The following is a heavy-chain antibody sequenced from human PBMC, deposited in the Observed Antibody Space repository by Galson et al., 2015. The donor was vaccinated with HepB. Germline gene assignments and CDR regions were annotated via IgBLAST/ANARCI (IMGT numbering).Heavy chain of an antibody. CDR3: AKDFIRDYYGSGRGDAFDT. J-gene: IGHJ3*02. V-gene: IGHV3-23*01. CDR1: GFTFYNYA. D-gene: IGHD3-10*01. CDR2: VSGTGTNT. Sequence: SLRLSCAASGFTFYNYAMSWVRQAPGKGLEWVSGVSGTGTNTYYADSVKGRFSISRDNSKNILYLQMDGLRVGDTAVYYCAKDFIRDYYGSGRGDAFDTWGQGTMVTVSS.